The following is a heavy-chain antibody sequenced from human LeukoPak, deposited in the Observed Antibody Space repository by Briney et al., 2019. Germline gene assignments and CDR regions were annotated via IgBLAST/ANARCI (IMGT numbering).Heavy chain of an antibody. Sequence: SLRLSCAASGFTFDDYAMHWVRQAPGKGLEWVSGISWNSGSIGYVDSVKGRFTISRDNAKNSLYLQMNSLRAEDTAVYYCARSDFWSGYYGYYYYYYMDVWGKGTTVTVSS. J-gene: IGHJ6*03. CDR2: ISWNSGSI. CDR3: ARSDFWSGYYGYYYYYYMDV. V-gene: IGHV3-9*01. D-gene: IGHD3-3*01. CDR1: GFTFDDYA.